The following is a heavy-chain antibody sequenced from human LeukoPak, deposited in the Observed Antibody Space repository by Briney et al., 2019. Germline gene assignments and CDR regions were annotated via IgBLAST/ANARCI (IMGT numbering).Heavy chain of an antibody. J-gene: IGHJ3*02. CDR2: TSYIGST. CDR1: DDSFSSHC. V-gene: IGHV4-59*11. CDR3: ARDLVTVTKGFDI. Sequence: SETLSLTCAVSDDSFSSHCWTWIRQPPGKGLEWIGYTSYIGSTNYNPSLKSRVTISIDTSKNQFSLKLSSVTAADTAVYYCARDLVTVTKGFDIWGQGTMVSVSS. D-gene: IGHD4-17*01.